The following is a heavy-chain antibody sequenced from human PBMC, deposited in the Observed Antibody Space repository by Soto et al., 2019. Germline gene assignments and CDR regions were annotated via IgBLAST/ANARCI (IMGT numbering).Heavy chain of an antibody. CDR3: AREVRGQQWPLGY. CDR2: ISYDGSNK. J-gene: IGHJ4*02. CDR1: GFTFSSYA. V-gene: IGHV3-30-3*01. D-gene: IGHD6-19*01. Sequence: GGSLRLSCAAPGFTFSSYAMHWVRQAPGKGLEWVAVISYDGSNKYYADSVKGRFTISRDNSKNTLYLQMNSLRAEDTAVYYCAREVRGQQWPLGYWGQGTLVTVSS.